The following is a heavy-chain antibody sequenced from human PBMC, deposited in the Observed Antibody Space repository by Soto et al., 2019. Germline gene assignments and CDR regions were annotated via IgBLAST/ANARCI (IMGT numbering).Heavy chain of an antibody. D-gene: IGHD2-15*01. CDR3: AHGYFSGGSCYGIDFQH. V-gene: IGHV4-34*08. Sequence: QVQLQQWDAGLLKPSETLSLTCAVYGGTFSGYYWSWIRQPPGKGLEWIGEINHSGSTNYNPSLKSRVTISVDTSKNQFSLKLSSVTAADTAVYYCAHGYFSGGSCYGIDFQHWGQGTLVTVSS. CDR1: GGTFSGYY. CDR2: INHSGST. J-gene: IGHJ1*01.